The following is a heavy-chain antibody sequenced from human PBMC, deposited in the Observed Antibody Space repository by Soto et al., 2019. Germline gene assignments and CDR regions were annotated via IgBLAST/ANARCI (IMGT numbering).Heavy chain of an antibody. D-gene: IGHD1-26*01. CDR1: GGTFSSYA. CDR2: IIPIFGTA. Sequence: ASVKVSCKASGGTFSSYAISWVRQAPGQGLEWMGGIIPIFGTANYAQKFQGRVTITADESTSTAYMELSSLRSEDTAVYYCARRGSYYDDGNYYYGMDVWGQGTTVTVSS. J-gene: IGHJ6*02. CDR3: ARRGSYYDDGNYYYGMDV. V-gene: IGHV1-69*13.